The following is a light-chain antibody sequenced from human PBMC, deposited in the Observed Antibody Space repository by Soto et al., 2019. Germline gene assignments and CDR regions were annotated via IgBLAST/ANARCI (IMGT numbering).Light chain of an antibody. CDR2: ATS. V-gene: IGKV1-39*01. CDR1: QSINSY. Sequence: DIQMTQSPSSLSASIGDRVTITCRASQSINSYLNWYQQKPGKAPKLLIYATSSLQSGVPSRFSGRGSGTDFTLTISSLQPEDSATYYCQQTYTTLWTFGQGTKVEIK. J-gene: IGKJ1*01. CDR3: QQTYTTLWT.